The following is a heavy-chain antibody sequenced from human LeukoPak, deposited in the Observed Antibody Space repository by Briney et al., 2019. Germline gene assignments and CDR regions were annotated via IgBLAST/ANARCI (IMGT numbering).Heavy chain of an antibody. CDR1: GFTFSTNA. D-gene: IGHD1-26*01. V-gene: IGHV3-23*01. CDR2: ISGSGAST. CDR3: AKDVGRWESLHFFDY. J-gene: IGHJ4*02. Sequence: GSLRLSCLTSGFTFSTNAMSWVRQAPGKGLEWISGISGSGASTYYADSVTGRFTISRDNSRNTLYLQMNSLRGDDTAVYYCAKDVGRWESLHFFDYWGQGTLVTVSS.